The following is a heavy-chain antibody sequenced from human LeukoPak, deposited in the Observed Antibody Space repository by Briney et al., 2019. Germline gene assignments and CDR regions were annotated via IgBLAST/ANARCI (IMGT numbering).Heavy chain of an antibody. Sequence: PGGSLRLSCAASGFTFSSYWMHWVRQAPGKGLVWVSRINSDGSSTSYADSVKGRFTISRDNAKNTLYLQMNSLRAEDTAVYYCARVYIAEGYYFDYWGQGTLVTVSS. CDR1: GFTFSSYW. CDR3: ARVYIAEGYYFDY. CDR2: INSDGSST. V-gene: IGHV3-74*01. D-gene: IGHD2-15*01. J-gene: IGHJ4*02.